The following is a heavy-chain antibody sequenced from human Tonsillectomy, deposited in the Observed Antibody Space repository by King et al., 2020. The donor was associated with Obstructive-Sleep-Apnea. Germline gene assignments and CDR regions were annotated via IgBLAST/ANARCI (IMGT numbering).Heavy chain of an antibody. CDR2: IYWDDEK. CDR3: VHRRAGTYYFDY. J-gene: IGHJ4*02. CDR1: GFSPSTAGVG. D-gene: IGHD1-26*01. Sequence: TLKESGPTLVKPTQTLTLTCTISGFSPSTAGVGVGWIRQPPGKALEWLALIYWDDEKRYSPSLKSRLTITKDTSKNQVILTMTNMDPVDTATYFCVHRRAGTYYFDYWGQGILVTVSS. V-gene: IGHV2-5*02.